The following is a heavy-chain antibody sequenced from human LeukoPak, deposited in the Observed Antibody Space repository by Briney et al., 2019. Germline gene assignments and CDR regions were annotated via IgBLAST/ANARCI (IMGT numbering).Heavy chain of an antibody. CDR3: ARGQHLGAYYFAY. V-gene: IGHV3-48*04. CDR1: GFTFSSYS. Sequence: PGGSLRLSCAASGFTFSSYSMNWIRQAPGTGLEWVSYITDSGSTIYYADSVKGRFTISRDNAMKSLYLQMNSLIAEDTAVYYCARGQHLGAYYFAYWGQGTLVTVSS. J-gene: IGHJ4*02. D-gene: IGHD6-13*01. CDR2: ITDSGSTI.